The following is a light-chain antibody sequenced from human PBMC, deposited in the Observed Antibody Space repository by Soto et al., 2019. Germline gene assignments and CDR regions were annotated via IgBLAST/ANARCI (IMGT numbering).Light chain of an antibody. CDR3: QQYKNWPPIT. CDR2: GAS. CDR1: QSVSSN. V-gene: IGKV3-15*01. Sequence: EIVMTQSPVTLSVSPGERATLSCKASQSVSSNLAWYQQKPGQAPRLLIYGASTRATGTPARFSGSGSGTEFTLTISSLQSEDFAVYYCQQYKNWPPITFGQGTRLEIK. J-gene: IGKJ5*01.